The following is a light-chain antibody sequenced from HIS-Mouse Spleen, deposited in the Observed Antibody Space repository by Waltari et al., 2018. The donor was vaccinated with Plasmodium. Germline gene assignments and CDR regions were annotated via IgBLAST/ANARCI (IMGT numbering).Light chain of an antibody. CDR3: GTWDSSLSAGVV. CDR1: SSNIGNNY. J-gene: IGLJ2*01. Sequence: QSVLTQPPSVSAAPGQKVTISCSGSSSNIGNNYVSWYQQLPGTAPKLLIYDNKKRASGIPDRFAGSKSGTSATLGITGLQTGDEADYYCGTWDSSLSAGVVFGGGTKLTVL. CDR2: DNK. V-gene: IGLV1-51*01.